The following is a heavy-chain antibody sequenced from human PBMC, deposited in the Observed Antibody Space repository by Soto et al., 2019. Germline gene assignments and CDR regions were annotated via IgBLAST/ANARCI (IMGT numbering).Heavy chain of an antibody. CDR1: GGNSSSSIYC. V-gene: IGHV4-39*01. Sequence: SETLCLTCSVSGGNSSSSIYCWGWIRQPPGKGLEWIGSIYYSGSTYYNPSLKSRVTVSVDTSKNQFSLKLSSVTAADTAVYYCARHPSDFWFDPWGQGTLVTVSS. J-gene: IGHJ5*02. CDR2: IYYSGST. D-gene: IGHD2-21*02. CDR3: ARHPSDFWFDP.